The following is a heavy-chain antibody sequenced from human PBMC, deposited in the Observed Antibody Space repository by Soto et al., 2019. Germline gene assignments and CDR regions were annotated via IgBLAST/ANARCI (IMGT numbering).Heavy chain of an antibody. V-gene: IGHV4-31*03. CDR3: AREKIDGNYYDSSGYFLPMQRHYYYGMDV. Sequence: SETLSLTCTVSGGSISSGGYYWSWIRQHPGKGLEWIGYIYYSGSTYYNPSLKSRVTISVDTSKNQFSLKLSSVTAADTAVYYCAREKIDGNYYDSSGYFLPMQRHYYYGMDVWGQGTTVTVSS. CDR1: GGSISSGGYY. D-gene: IGHD3-22*01. CDR2: IYYSGST. J-gene: IGHJ6*02.